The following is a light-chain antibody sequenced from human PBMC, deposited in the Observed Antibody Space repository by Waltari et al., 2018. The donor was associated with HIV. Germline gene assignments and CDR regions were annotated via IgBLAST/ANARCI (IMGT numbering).Light chain of an antibody. V-gene: IGLV3-25*03. Sequence: SYELTQPPSVSVSPGQTARITCSGDALPKQFAYWYQQKAGQAPLMVMYKDDKRPSGSPDRFSGSMSGTTVTLIISGVQPEDEADYYCESADDSGDHWVFGGGTKLSVL. CDR2: KDD. CDR3: ESADDSGDHWV. J-gene: IGLJ3*02. CDR1: ALPKQF.